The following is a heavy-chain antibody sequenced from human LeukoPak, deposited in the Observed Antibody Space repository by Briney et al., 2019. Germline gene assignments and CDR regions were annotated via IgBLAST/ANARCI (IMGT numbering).Heavy chain of an antibody. CDR2: INHSGST. V-gene: IGHV4-34*01. CDR3: ARRRIAVAGRVFDY. D-gene: IGHD6-19*01. Sequence: PSETLSLTCAVYGGSFSGYYWSWIRQPPGKGLEWIGEINHSGSTNYNPSLKSRVTISVDTSKNQFSLKLSSVTAADTAVYYCARRRIAVAGRVFDYWGQGTLVTVSS. CDR1: GGSFSGYY. J-gene: IGHJ4*02.